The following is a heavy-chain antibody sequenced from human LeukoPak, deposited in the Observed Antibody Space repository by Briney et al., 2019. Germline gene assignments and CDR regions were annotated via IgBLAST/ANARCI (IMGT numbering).Heavy chain of an antibody. J-gene: IGHJ4*02. CDR2: IYHSGST. D-gene: IGHD6-13*01. CDR1: GYSISSGYY. V-gene: IGHV4-38-2*02. CDR3: ARGRIAAAGAIDY. Sequence: SETLSLTCTVSGYSISSGYYWGWIRQPPGKGLEWIGSIYHSGSTYYNPSLKSRVTISVDTSKNQFSLKLSSVTAADTAVYYCARGRIAAAGAIDYWGQGTLVTVSS.